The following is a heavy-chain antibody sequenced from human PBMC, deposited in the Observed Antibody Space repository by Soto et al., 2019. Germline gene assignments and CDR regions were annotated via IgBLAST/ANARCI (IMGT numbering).Heavy chain of an antibody. V-gene: IGHV3-11*01. CDR1: GFTFSDYY. Sequence: GGSLRLSCAASGFTFSDYYMSWIRQAPGKGLEWVSYISSSDTIISYADSVKGRFTISRDNAKNSLYLQMNSLRAEDTAVYYCARDLGYYDSSGYFDYWGQGTLVTISS. CDR2: ISSSDTII. J-gene: IGHJ4*02. CDR3: ARDLGYYDSSGYFDY. D-gene: IGHD3-22*01.